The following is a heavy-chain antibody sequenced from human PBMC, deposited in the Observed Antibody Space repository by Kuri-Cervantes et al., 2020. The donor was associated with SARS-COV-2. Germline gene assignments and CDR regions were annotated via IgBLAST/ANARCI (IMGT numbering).Heavy chain of an antibody. CDR3: ARLFYYDGSTYYSPGWFDP. J-gene: IGHJ5*02. CDR1: GFSLSTDRVG. V-gene: IGHV2-5*02. D-gene: IGHD3-16*01. Sequence: SGPTLVKPTQTLTLTCTFSGFSLSTDRVGVGWIRQPPGKALEWLALIYWDDDKWFSPSLRTRLTITKDTSKNQVVLAMTNMDPVDTATYYCARLFYYDGSTYYSPGWFDPWGQGALVTVSS. CDR2: IYWDDDK.